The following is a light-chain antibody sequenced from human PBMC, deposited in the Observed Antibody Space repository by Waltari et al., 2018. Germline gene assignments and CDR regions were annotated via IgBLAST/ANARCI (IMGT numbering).Light chain of an antibody. CDR2: RSS. CDR3: QQYSSYGKYT. V-gene: IGKV1-5*03. CDR1: QAIDTS. Sequence: DIQMTQSPSTLSASVADRVKNTCRASQAIDTSLAWYQQKPGKAPNLLIYRSSTLEGGVSSRFSGSGSGTDFTLTISSLQPDDFATYYCQQYSSYGKYTFGQGTKLEIK. J-gene: IGKJ2*01.